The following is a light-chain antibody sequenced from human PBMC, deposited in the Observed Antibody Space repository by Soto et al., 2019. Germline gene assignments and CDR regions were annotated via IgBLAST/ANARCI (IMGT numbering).Light chain of an antibody. CDR1: QTISSW. CDR2: KAS. J-gene: IGKJ1*01. CDR3: QHTFSYSEA. Sequence: DIQMTQSPSTLSGSVGDRVTITCRASQTISSWLAGYQQKPGKAPKLLIYKASTLKSGVTSRISGSGSRTDFTLTISSLHPDDFATYNCQHTFSYSEAFGQGTNGDIK. V-gene: IGKV1-5*03.